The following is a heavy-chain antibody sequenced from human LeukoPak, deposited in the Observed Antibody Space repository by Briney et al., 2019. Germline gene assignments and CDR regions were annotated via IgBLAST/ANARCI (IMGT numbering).Heavy chain of an antibody. CDR2: IYHSGST. CDR3: ARVLAVPDI. D-gene: IGHD1-1*01. V-gene: IGHV4-39*07. J-gene: IGHJ3*02. CDR1: GGSISSGSYY. Sequence: SETLSLTCTVSGGSISSGSYYWGWIRQPPGKGLEWIGSIYHSGSTYYNPSLKSRVTISVDTSKNQFSLKLSSVTAADTAVYYCARVLAVPDIWGQGTMVTVSS.